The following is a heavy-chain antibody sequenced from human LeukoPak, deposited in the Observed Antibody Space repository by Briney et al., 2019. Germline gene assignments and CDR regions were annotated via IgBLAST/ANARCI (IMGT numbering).Heavy chain of an antibody. CDR3: ARDVEEYSYGYLDY. D-gene: IGHD5-18*01. CDR1: GGTFSSYA. J-gene: IGHJ4*02. V-gene: IGHV1-69*05. CDR2: IIPIFGTA. Sequence: SVKVSCEASGGTFSSYAISWVRQAPGQGLEWMGRIIPIFGTANYAQKFQGRVTITTDESTSTAYMELSSLRSEDTAVYYCARDVEEYSYGYLDYWGQGTLVTVSS.